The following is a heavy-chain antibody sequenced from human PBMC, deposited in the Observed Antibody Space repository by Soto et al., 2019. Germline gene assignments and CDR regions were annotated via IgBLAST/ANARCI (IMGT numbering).Heavy chain of an antibody. CDR1: GFTFSSYG. CDR2: ISYDGSNK. CDR3: AKDRGSSGYYYDWYFDL. J-gene: IGHJ2*01. D-gene: IGHD3-22*01. Sequence: QVQLVESGGGVVQPGRSLRLSCAASGFTFSSYGMHWVRQAPGKGLEWVAVISYDGSNKYYADSVKGRFTISRDNSKNTVYLQMNSLRAEDTAVYYCAKDRGSSGYYYDWYFDLWGRGTLVTVSS. V-gene: IGHV3-30*18.